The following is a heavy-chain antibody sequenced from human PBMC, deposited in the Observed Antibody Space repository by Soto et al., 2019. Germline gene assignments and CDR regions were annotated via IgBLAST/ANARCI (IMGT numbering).Heavy chain of an antibody. CDR1: GFTFSSYS. V-gene: IGHV3-48*03. J-gene: IGHJ4*02. CDR2: IFTTGTTI. D-gene: IGHD3-9*01. CDR3: ARDKDWAFDY. Sequence: GGSLRLSCVASGFTFSSYSIVWVRQAPGKGLEWVSYIFTTGTTIYYADSVKGRFTVSRDNAKNSLFLLLNSLRAEDTAVYYCARDKDWAFDYWGQGTLITVSS.